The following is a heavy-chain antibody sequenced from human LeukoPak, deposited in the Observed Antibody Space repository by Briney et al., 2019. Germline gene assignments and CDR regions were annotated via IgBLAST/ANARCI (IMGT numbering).Heavy chain of an antibody. V-gene: IGHV4-39*07. Sequence: SETLSLTCTVSGGSISSSSYYWGWTRQPPGKGLEWIGSIYYSGSTYYNPSLKSRVTLSVDKSKNQFSLKLSSVTAADTAVYYCARVETPVTTTPPFDHWGQGTLVTVSS. CDR1: GGSISSSSYY. J-gene: IGHJ4*02. D-gene: IGHD4-17*01. CDR2: IYYSGST. CDR3: ARVETPVTTTPPFDH.